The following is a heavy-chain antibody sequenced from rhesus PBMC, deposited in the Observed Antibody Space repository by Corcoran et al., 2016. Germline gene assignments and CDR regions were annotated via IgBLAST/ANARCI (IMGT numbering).Heavy chain of an antibody. CDR1: GFSCRVSA. CDR2: ISSTGKTK. V-gene: IGHV3-136*01. CDR3: TGSKAY. Sequence: EVQLVESGGGLVQPGGSLSAYCPVSGFSCRVSAVGWVRLGPGKGLKWVSYISSTGKTKYYADSVKGRFTISRDNAKESLSLQMDSLRAEDTAVYYCTGSKAYWGQGVLVTVSS. J-gene: IGHJ4*01.